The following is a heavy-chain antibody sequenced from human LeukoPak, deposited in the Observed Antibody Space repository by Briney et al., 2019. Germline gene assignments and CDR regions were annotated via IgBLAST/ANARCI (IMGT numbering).Heavy chain of an antibody. V-gene: IGHV4-39*07. D-gene: IGHD1-26*01. CDR1: GASFSSSSYY. CDR2: IYSGST. J-gene: IGHJ4*02. Sequence: PSETLSLTCAVSGASFSSSSYYWGWIRQPPGKGLEWIGTIYSGSTYYNPSLKSRVTISVDTSKNQFSLKLSSVTAADTAVYYCARVSSGSYLYFDYWGQGTLVTVSS. CDR3: ARVSSGSYLYFDY.